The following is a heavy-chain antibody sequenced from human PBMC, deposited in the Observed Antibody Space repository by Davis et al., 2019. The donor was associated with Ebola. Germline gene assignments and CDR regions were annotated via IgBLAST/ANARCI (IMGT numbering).Heavy chain of an antibody. CDR3: AGQDTVLMVTPGIFDY. J-gene: IGHJ4*02. D-gene: IGHD2-8*01. V-gene: IGHV3-23*01. CDR2: ISGSSGSA. CDR1: GFTFSSCA. Sequence: PGGSLRLSCAASGFTFSSCAMSWVRQAPGKGLEWVSGISGSSGSAYYADSVKGRFTISRDNSKNTLYLQMNSLRAEDTAVYYCAGQDTVLMVTPGIFDYWGQGTLVTVSS.